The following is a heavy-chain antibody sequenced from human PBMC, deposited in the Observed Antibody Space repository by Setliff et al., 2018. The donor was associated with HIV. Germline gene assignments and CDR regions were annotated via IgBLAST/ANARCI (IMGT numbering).Heavy chain of an antibody. V-gene: IGHV3-30*10. J-gene: IGHJ4*02. Sequence: PGGSLRLSCAASRFTFSTYAMHWVRQAPGKGLEWVAIISYDGSNKYYTDSVKGRFTISRDNSKNTLYLQMNSLRAEDTAVYYCARESYDYGDYVGSSSFDYWGQGTLVTVSS. CDR3: ARESYDYGDYVGSSSFDY. CDR2: ISYDGSNK. D-gene: IGHD4-17*01. CDR1: RFTFSTYA.